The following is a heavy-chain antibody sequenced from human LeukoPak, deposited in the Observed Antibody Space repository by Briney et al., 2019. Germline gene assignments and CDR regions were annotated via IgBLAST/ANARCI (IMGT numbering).Heavy chain of an antibody. CDR2: INHSGST. Sequence: SETLSLTCAVYGGSFSGYYWSWIRQPPGKGLEWIGEINHSGSTNYNPSLKSRVTISVDTSKNQFSLKLSSVTAADTAVYYCARPLAYYYDSSGPDAFDIWGQGTMVTVSS. D-gene: IGHD3-22*01. V-gene: IGHV4-34*01. J-gene: IGHJ3*02. CDR3: ARPLAYYYDSSGPDAFDI. CDR1: GGSFSGYY.